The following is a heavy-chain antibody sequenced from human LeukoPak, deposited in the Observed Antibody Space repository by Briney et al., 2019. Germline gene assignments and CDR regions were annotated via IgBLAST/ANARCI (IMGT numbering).Heavy chain of an antibody. D-gene: IGHD2-8*02. CDR3: ARGVGTGNYYPY. CDR2: INLDGSEK. CDR1: GFIFSSYW. J-gene: IGHJ4*02. Sequence: GGSLRLSCAASGFIFSSYWMTWIRQAPGKGLEWVANINLDGSEKYYVDSVKGRFTISRDNAKNSLYLQMNGLRAEDTAIYYCARGVGTGNYYPYWGQGTLVTVSS. V-gene: IGHV3-7*01.